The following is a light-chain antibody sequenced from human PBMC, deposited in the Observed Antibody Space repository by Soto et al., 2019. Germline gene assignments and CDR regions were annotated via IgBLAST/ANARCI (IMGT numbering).Light chain of an antibody. V-gene: IGLV2-14*01. CDR1: SSDVGGYNY. J-gene: IGLJ1*01. CDR2: DVS. Sequence: QSVLTQPASVSGSPGQSITISCTGTSSDVGGYNYVSWYQQYPGKAPKLMIYDVSYRPSGVSNRLSGSRSGNTASLTISGLQAADEAYYYCSSYTSSSTLVFGTVTKLTVL. CDR3: SSYTSSSTLV.